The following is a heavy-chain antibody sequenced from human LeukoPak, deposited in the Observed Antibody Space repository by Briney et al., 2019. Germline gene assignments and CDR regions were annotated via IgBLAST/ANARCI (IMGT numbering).Heavy chain of an antibody. CDR2: ISYDGSNK. Sequence: GGSLRLSCAASGFTFGSYGMHWVRQAPGKGLEWVAVISYDGSNKYYADSVKGRFTISRDNSKNTLYLQMNSLRAEDTAVYYCAKDTFPWGMDVWGQGTTVTVSS. D-gene: IGHD2-21*01. CDR1: GFTFGSYG. V-gene: IGHV3-30*18. CDR3: AKDTFPWGMDV. J-gene: IGHJ6*02.